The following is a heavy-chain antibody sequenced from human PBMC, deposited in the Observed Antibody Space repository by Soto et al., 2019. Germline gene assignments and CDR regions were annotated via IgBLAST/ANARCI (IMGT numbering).Heavy chain of an antibody. CDR2: IIPIFGTA. CDR1: GGTFSSYA. Sequence: GASVKVSCKASGGTFSSYAISWVRQAPGQGLEWMGGIIPIFGTANYAQKFQGRVTITADESTSTAYMELSSLRSEDTAVYYCARHSTVTTFRYFDYWGQGTLVTVPQ. V-gene: IGHV1-69*13. J-gene: IGHJ4*02. D-gene: IGHD4-17*01. CDR3: ARHSTVTTFRYFDY.